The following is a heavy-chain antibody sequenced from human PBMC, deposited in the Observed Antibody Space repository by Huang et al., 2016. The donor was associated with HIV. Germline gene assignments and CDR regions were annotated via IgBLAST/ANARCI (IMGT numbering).Heavy chain of an antibody. CDR3: ARHAASDVVVITYYLDH. D-gene: IGHD3-22*01. V-gene: IGHV4-39*01. Sequence: QLQLQESGPRLVKPSETLSLSCTVSGGSISSSSHYWGWIRQSPGKGLEWIGSIYHIGTSYYNPSLKSRVSISVDTSKIQFSLKLTSVIAADAAVYYCARHAASDVVVITYYLDHWGQGILVTVSS. J-gene: IGHJ4*02. CDR2: IYHIGTS. CDR1: GGSISSSSHY.